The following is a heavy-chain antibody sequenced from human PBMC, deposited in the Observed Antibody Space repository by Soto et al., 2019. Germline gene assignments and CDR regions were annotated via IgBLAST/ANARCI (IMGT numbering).Heavy chain of an antibody. Sequence: SVKVSCKASGFTFTSSAVQWVRQARGQRLEWIGWIVVGSGNTNYAQKFQERVTITRDMSTSTAYMELSSLRSEDTAVYYCAAQSSSRYYYYGMDVRGQGTTVTVSS. V-gene: IGHV1-58*01. CDR1: GFTFTSSA. J-gene: IGHJ6*02. D-gene: IGHD6-6*01. CDR2: IVVGSGNT. CDR3: AAQSSSRYYYYGMDV.